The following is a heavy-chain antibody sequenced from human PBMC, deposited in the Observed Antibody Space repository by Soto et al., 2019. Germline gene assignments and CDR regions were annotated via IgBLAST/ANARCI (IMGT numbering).Heavy chain of an antibody. CDR3: ARFLHSSGWYQYFDH. CDR1: GYTFTSYG. Sequence: ASVKVSCKASGYTFTSYGISWVRQAPGQGLEWMGWISAYNGNTNYAQKLQGRVTMTTDTSTSTAYMELRSLRSDDTAVYYCARFLHSSGWYQYFDHWGQGTLVTVSS. CDR2: ISAYNGNT. J-gene: IGHJ4*02. D-gene: IGHD6-19*01. V-gene: IGHV1-18*01.